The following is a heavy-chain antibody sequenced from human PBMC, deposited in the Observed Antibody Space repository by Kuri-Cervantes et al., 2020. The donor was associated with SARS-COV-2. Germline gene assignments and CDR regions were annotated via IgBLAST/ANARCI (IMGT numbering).Heavy chain of an antibody. D-gene: IGHD1-1*01. V-gene: IGHV3-20*04. CDR1: GFKFDDYG. Sequence: GESLKISCAASGFKFDDYGMSWVRQAPGKGLEWVSGISGNGGIRVHAGSVMGRFTISRDNAKNSLYLQMNSLRVEDTALYYCARENGASSLTRWFDPWGQGTLVTVSS. J-gene: IGHJ5*02. CDR2: ISGNGGIR. CDR3: ARENGASSLTRWFDP.